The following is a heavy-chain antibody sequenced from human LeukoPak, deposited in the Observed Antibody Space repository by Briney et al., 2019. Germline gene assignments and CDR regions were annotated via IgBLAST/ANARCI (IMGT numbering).Heavy chain of an antibody. D-gene: IGHD3-10*01. CDR3: ARDRDYYGSGGPFDY. V-gene: IGHV1-69*04. J-gene: IGHJ4*02. CDR1: GGTFSSYA. Sequence: GASVKVSCKASGGTFSSYAISWVRQAPGQGLEWMGRIIPILGIANYAQKLQGRVTITADKSTSTAYMELSSLRSEDTAVYYCARDRDYYGSGGPFDYWGQGTLVTVSS. CDR2: IIPILGIA.